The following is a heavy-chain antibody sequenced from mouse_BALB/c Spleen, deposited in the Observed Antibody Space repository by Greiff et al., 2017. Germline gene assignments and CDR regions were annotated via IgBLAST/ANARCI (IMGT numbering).Heavy chain of an antibody. CDR2: INPSTGYT. J-gene: IGHJ4*01. Sequence: VQLQQSGAELAKPGASVKMSCKASGYTFTSYWMHWVKQRPGQGLDWIGYINPSTGYTEYNQKFKDKATLTADKSSSTAYMQLSSLTSEDSAVYYCARSTALYYYAMDYWGQGTSVTVSS. CDR1: GYTFTSYW. CDR3: ARSTALYYYAMDY. V-gene: IGHV1-7*01. D-gene: IGHD1-2*01.